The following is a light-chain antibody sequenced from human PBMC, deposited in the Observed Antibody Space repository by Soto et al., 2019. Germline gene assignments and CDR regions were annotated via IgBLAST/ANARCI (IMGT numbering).Light chain of an antibody. Sequence: EIVMTQSPGTLYLSPGERATLSCRASQSISRNYLAWYQQKPGQSPRLLIYGASSRATGSPDRFSGRGSGTDFTLTISRLEPEDFAVYFCQQYGTSPRTFGQGTKVDIK. CDR3: QQYGTSPRT. J-gene: IGKJ1*01. CDR1: QSISRNY. V-gene: IGKV3-20*01. CDR2: GAS.